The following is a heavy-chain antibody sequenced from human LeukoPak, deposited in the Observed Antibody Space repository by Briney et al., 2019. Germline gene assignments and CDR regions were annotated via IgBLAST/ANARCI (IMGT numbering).Heavy chain of an antibody. Sequence: SETLSLTCTVSGGSLNSYYWSWIRQPPGKGLEWIGFITHSGGTDFDSSLGGRVTISVDTSKNQFSLRLTSMTAADTAVYFCARGRISNWGFEGTLFDAWGQGILVTVSS. CDR3: ARGRISNWGFEGTLFDA. CDR1: GGSLNSYY. CDR2: ITHSGGT. V-gene: IGHV4-59*01. D-gene: IGHD7-27*01. J-gene: IGHJ4*02.